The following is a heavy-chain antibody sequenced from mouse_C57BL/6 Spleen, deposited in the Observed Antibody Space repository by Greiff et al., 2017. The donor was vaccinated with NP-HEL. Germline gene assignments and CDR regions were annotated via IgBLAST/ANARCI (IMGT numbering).Heavy chain of an antibody. CDR2: IDPTSGGT. Sequence: QVQLQQPGAELVKPGASVKLSCKASGYTFTSYWMHWVKQRPGRGLEWIGSIDPTSGGTQYNEKFKSKATLTVDKPSSTAYMQLSSLTSEDSAVYYCARGDASWDVIDYWGQGTTLTVSS. D-gene: IGHD4-1*01. CDR3: ARGDASWDVIDY. J-gene: IGHJ2*01. V-gene: IGHV1-72*01. CDR1: GYTFTSYW.